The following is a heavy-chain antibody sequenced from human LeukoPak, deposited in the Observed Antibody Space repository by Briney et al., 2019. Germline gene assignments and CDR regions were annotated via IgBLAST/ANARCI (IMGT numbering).Heavy chain of an antibody. CDR1: GGSISNYY. CDR2: IYYSGSP. CDR3: ARAKLWFDY. J-gene: IGHJ4*02. V-gene: IGHV4-59*01. D-gene: IGHD3-10*01. Sequence: SETLSLTCTVSGGSISNYYWSWIRQPPGKGLEWIGYIYYSGSPNYNPSLKSRVTISVDTSKNQFSLKLSSVTAADTAVYYCARAKLWFDYWGQGTLVTVSS.